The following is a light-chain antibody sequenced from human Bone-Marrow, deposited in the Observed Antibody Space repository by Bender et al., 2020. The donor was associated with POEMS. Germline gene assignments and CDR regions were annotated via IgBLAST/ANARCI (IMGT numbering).Light chain of an antibody. V-gene: IGLV1-40*01. CDR2: NNE. J-gene: IGLJ3*02. CDR3: QSYDISLSGWV. Sequence: QSVLTQPPSVSGPPGQTVTISCTGTSSNMGAGYGVNWYQQLPGTAPKPLIYNNENRPSGVRDRISGSKSGTSASLAITGLQAGDEADYYCQSYDISLSGWVFGGGTKLTAL. CDR1: SSNMGAGYG.